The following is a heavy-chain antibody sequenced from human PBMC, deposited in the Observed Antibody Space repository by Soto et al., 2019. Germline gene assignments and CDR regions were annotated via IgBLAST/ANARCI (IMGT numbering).Heavy chain of an antibody. Sequence: SETLSLTCAVYGGSFSGYYWSWIRQPPGKGLEWIGEINHSGSTNYNPSLKSRVTISVDMSKNQFSLKLSSVTAADTAVYYCARQWLVFRGANDYWGQGTLVTVSS. CDR3: ARQWLVFRGANDY. CDR2: INHSGST. J-gene: IGHJ4*02. D-gene: IGHD6-19*01. CDR1: GGSFSGYY. V-gene: IGHV4-34*01.